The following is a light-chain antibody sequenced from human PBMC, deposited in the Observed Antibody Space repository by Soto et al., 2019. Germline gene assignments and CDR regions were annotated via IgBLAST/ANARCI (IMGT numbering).Light chain of an antibody. CDR3: QQHDSSPWM. CDR1: QSVSSN. V-gene: IGKV3-15*01. Sequence: EIVMTQSPATLSVSPGESATLSCRASQSVSSNLAWHQQKPGQAPRILMYDASTRATGISARFSGSGSGTDFTLTISRLEPEDFAVYYCQQHDSSPWMFGQGTKVDIK. J-gene: IGKJ1*01. CDR2: DAS.